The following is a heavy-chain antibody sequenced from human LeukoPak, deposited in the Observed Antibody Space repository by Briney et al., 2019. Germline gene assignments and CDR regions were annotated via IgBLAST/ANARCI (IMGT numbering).Heavy chain of an antibody. CDR2: IGTSSTTI. V-gene: IGHV3-48*01. CDR3: ARFAAGGSYYYYMDV. D-gene: IGHD6-25*01. CDR1: RFTFSSYT. J-gene: IGHJ6*03. Sequence: GGSLGLSCAASRFTFSSYTMNWVRQPPGKGLEWASNIGTSSTTIYYADSVKGRFTISRDNAKNSLYLQMNSLRADDTAVYYCARFAAGGSYYYYMDVWGKGTTVTVSS.